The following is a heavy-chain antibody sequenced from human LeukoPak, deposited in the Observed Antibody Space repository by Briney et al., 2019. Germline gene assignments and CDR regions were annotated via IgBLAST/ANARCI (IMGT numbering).Heavy chain of an antibody. CDR1: GFTFSSYA. Sequence: GGSLRLSCAASGFTFSSYAMNWVRQAPGKGLEWVAAISNSGGSTYYADSVKGRFTVSRDNSKNTLFLQMNSLRAEDTAVYYCAKVHSSGWYSYINWFDPWGQGTLVTVSS. V-gene: IGHV3-23*01. J-gene: IGHJ5*02. CDR2: ISNSGGST. CDR3: AKVHSSGWYSYINWFDP. D-gene: IGHD6-19*01.